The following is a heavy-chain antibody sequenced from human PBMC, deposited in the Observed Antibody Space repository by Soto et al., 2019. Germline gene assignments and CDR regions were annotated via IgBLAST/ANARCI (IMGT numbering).Heavy chain of an antibody. D-gene: IGHD6-6*01. CDR3: ARIGYNSSSFDY. J-gene: IGHJ4*02. CDR2: IKQDGSTK. CDR1: GFTFINYW. V-gene: IGHV3-7*01. Sequence: GGSLRLSCAASGFTFINYWMTWARQAPGKGLEWVANIKQDGSTKYYVDFVRGLFTISRDNARNSLYLQINSLRAEDTAIYFCARIGYNSSSFDYWGQGTLVTVSS.